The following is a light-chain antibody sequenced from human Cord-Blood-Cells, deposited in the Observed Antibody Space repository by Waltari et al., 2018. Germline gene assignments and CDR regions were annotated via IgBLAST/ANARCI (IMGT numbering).Light chain of an antibody. V-gene: IGKV4-1*01. CDR3: QQYYSTPFT. CDR1: QSVLYSSNNKNY. J-gene: IGKJ3*01. Sequence: DIVLTQSPDSLAVSLGERATINCKSSQSVLYSSNNKNYLAWYQQKPGQPPKLLIYWASTRESGVPDRSSGGGSGTDCTLTISRLQAEDVAVYYCQQYYSTPFTFGPGTKVDIK. CDR2: WAS.